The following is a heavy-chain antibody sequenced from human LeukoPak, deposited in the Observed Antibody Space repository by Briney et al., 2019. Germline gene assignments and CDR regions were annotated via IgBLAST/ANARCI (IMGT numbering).Heavy chain of an antibody. CDR2: IYYSGST. CDR3: ARVPVNIWENWFDP. J-gene: IGHJ5*02. V-gene: IGHV4-39*07. Sequence: PSETLSLTCTVSGGSISSSSYYWGWIRQPPGKGLEWIGSIYYSGSTYYNPSLKSRVTISVDTSKNRFSLKLSSVTAADTAVYYCARVPVNIWENWFDPWGQGTLVTVSS. CDR1: GGSISSSSYY. D-gene: IGHD1-26*01.